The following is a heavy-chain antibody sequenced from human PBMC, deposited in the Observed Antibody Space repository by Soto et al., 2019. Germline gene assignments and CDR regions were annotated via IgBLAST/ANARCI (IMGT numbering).Heavy chain of an antibody. D-gene: IGHD1-1*01. CDR1: GFTFSSYG. Sequence: GGSLRLSCAASGFTFSSYGMHWVRQAPGKGLEWVAVISYDGSNKYYADSVKGRFTISRDNSKNTLYLQMNSLRAEDTAVYYCAKDAPLSRRRSHNLFDYWGQGTLVTVSS. CDR2: ISYDGSNK. J-gene: IGHJ4*02. CDR3: AKDAPLSRRRSHNLFDY. V-gene: IGHV3-30*18.